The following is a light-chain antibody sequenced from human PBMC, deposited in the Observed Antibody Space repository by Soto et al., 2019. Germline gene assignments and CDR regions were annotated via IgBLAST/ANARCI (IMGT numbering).Light chain of an antibody. Sequence: DIQMTQSPSTLSGSVGDRVTITCRASQTISSWLAWYQQKPGKAPKLLIFDASTLQTGVPSRFGGGGSGTEFTLTISGLQPDDFATYYCQQYNSYSPWTFGPGTKVEI. CDR3: QQYNSYSPWT. V-gene: IGKV1-5*01. J-gene: IGKJ1*01. CDR2: DAS. CDR1: QTISSW.